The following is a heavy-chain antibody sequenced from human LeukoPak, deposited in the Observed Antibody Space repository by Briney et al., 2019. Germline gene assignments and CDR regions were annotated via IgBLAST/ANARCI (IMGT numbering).Heavy chain of an antibody. Sequence: SETLSLTCNVSGVPISSYYWSWIRQPPGKGLEWIGYIFHRGSTNYNPSLKSRVTISVDTSKNHFSLKLSSVTAADTAVYYCARDAYYYDSSGSRLFDYWGQGTLVTVSS. CDR1: GVPISSYY. CDR3: ARDAYYYDSSGSRLFDY. CDR2: IFHRGST. D-gene: IGHD3-22*01. J-gene: IGHJ4*02. V-gene: IGHV4-59*01.